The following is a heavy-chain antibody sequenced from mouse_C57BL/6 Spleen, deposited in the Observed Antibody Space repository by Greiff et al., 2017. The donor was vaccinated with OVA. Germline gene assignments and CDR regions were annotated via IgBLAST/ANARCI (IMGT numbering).Heavy chain of an antibody. CDR2: IYPSDSET. Sequence: LQQPGAELVRPGSSVKLSCKASGYTFTSYWMDWVKQRPGQGLEWIGNIYPSDSETHYNQKFKDKATLTVDKSSSTAYMQLSSLTSEDSAVYYCARDRGYFDVWGTGTTVTVSS. V-gene: IGHV1-61*01. J-gene: IGHJ1*03. CDR3: ARDRGYFDV. CDR1: GYTFTSYW. D-gene: IGHD3-1*01.